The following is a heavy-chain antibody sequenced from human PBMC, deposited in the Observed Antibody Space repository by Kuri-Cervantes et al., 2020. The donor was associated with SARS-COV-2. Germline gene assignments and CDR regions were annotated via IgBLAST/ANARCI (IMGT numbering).Heavy chain of an antibody. V-gene: IGHV1-8*01. CDR2: MNPNSGNT. J-gene: IGHJ6*02. D-gene: IGHD2-21*01. CDR3: ARESGVGVEGSFYYYGMDV. CDR1: GYTFTSYD. Sequence: ASVKVSCKASGYTFTSYDINWVRQATGQGLEWMGWMNPNSGNTGYAQKFQGRVTITADESMSTAYMELSSLRSEDTAVYYCARESGVGVEGSFYYYGMDVWGQGTTVTVSS.